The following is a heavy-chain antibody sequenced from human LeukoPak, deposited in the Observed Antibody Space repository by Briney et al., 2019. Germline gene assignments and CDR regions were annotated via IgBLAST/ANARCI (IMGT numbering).Heavy chain of an antibody. CDR3: AKVSSGYSSSWHFDY. V-gene: IGHV3-23*01. J-gene: IGHJ4*02. CDR1: GFTFSSYA. D-gene: IGHD6-13*01. Sequence: GGSLRLSCAASGFTFSSYAMSWVRQAPGRGLEWVSAISGSGGSTYYADSVKGRFTISRDNSKNTLYLQMNSLRAEDTAVYYCAKVSSGYSSSWHFDYWGQGTLVTVSS. CDR2: ISGSGGST.